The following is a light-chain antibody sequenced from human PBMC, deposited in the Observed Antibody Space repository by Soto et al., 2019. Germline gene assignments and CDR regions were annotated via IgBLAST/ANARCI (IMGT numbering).Light chain of an antibody. CDR1: SSDVGGYNY. Sequence: QSALTQPASVSGSPGQSITISCTGTSSDVGGYNYVSWYQQHPGKAPKLMIYDVSNRPSGVSNRFSGSKSGNTASLTISGLQAEDEAYYYGSSYTSSSSGHVVFGGGTKLTVL. J-gene: IGLJ2*01. V-gene: IGLV2-14*01. CDR3: SSYTSSSSGHVV. CDR2: DVS.